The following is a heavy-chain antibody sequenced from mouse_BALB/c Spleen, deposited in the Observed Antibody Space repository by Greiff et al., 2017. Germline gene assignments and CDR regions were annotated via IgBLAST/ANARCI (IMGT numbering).Heavy chain of an antibody. CDR3: TRVGLYSTMITTDAMDY. D-gene: IGHD2-4*01. J-gene: IGHJ4*01. CDR2: IDPETGGT. CDR1: GYTFTDYE. Sequence: VQLQQSGAELVRPGASVTLSCKASGYTFTDYEMHWVKQTPVHGLEWIGAIDPETGGTAYNQKFKGKATLTADKSSSTAYMELRSLTSEDSAVYYCTRVGLYSTMITTDAMDYWGQGTSVTVSS. V-gene: IGHV1-15*01.